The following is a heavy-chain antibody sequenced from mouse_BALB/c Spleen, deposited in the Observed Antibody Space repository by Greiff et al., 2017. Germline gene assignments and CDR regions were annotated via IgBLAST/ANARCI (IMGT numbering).Heavy chain of an antibody. J-gene: IGHJ2*01. CDR2: ISYSGST. D-gene: IGHD2-4*01. CDR3: ARWSMITTRGDFDY. Sequence: VQLQQSGPGLVKPSQSLSLTCTVTGYSITSDYAWNWIRQFPGNKLEWMGYISYSGSTSYNPSLKSRISITRDTSKNQFFLQLNSVTTEDTATYYCARWSMITTRGDFDYWGQGTTLTVSS. V-gene: IGHV3-2*02. CDR1: GYSITSDYA.